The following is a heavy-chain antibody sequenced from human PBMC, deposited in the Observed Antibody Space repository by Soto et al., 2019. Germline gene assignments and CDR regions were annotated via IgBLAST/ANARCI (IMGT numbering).Heavy chain of an antibody. CDR2: IIAMFGTA. Sequence: QVQLVQSGAEVKKPGSSVKVSCKASGGTFSSYDINWVRQAPGQGLEWLGGIIAMFGTANYAQNFRGRITITADESTSTVYMELNSLRSADTAVYYCAGMAAAKYYFDYWGQGTEVTVSS. CDR1: GGTFSSYD. V-gene: IGHV1-69*01. CDR3: AGMAAAKYYFDY. D-gene: IGHD6-25*01. J-gene: IGHJ4*02.